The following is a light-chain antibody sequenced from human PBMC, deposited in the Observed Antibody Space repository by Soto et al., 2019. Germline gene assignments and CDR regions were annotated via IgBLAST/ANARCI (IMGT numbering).Light chain of an antibody. CDR2: DVS. CDR3: NSYTSSSTYV. CDR1: SSDVGRYNY. J-gene: IGLJ1*01. Sequence: QSALTQPASVSGSPGQSITISCTGTSSDVGRYNYVSWYQQHPGEVPKLIIHDVSDRPSGVSDRFSGSKSDNTASLTISGLQAEDEADYYCNSYTSSSTYVFGTGTKVT. V-gene: IGLV2-14*01.